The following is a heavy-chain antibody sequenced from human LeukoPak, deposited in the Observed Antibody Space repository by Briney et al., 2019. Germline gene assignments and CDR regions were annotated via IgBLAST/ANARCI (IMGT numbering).Heavy chain of an antibody. CDR1: GGSISSYY. D-gene: IGHD3-22*01. V-gene: IGHV4-4*07. J-gene: IGHJ4*02. CDR3: ARALESSGYSSFDH. CDR2: IYTSGST. Sequence: SETLSLTCTVSGGSISSYYWSWIRQPAGKGLEWIGRIYTSGSTNYNPSLKSRVTISVDKSKNQFSLKLSSVTAADTAVYYCARALESSGYSSFDHWGQGTLVTVSS.